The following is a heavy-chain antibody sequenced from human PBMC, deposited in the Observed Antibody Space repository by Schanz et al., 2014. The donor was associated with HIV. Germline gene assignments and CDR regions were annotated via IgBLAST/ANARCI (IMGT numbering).Heavy chain of an antibody. J-gene: IGHJ4*02. CDR2: INSDGSST. CDR3: AKPEYDTSGNSQSHFDY. V-gene: IGHV3-74*01. D-gene: IGHD3-22*01. Sequence: EVQLVESGGGLVQPGGSLRLSYAASGSTFSSYWMHWVRQAPGKGLVWVSRINSDGSSTNYADSVKGRLTISRDNSKNTLYLQMNTLRAEDTAVYYCAKPEYDTSGNSQSHFDYWGQGTLVTVSS. CDR1: GSTFSSYW.